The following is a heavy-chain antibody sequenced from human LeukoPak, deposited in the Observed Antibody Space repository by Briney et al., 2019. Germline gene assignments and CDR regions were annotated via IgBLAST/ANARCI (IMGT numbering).Heavy chain of an antibody. J-gene: IGHJ4*02. Sequence: ASVKVSCKVSGYTLTELSMHWVRQAPGKGLEWMGGFDPEDGETIYAQKFQGRVTMTEDTSTDTAYMELSSLRSEDTAVYYCVTDLAKSGSPSAYWGQGTLVTVSS. D-gene: IGHD1-26*01. CDR2: FDPEDGET. CDR3: VTDLAKSGSPSAY. V-gene: IGHV1-24*01. CDR1: GYTLTELS.